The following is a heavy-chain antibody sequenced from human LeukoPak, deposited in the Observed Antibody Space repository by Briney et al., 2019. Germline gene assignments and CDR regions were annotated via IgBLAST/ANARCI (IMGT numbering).Heavy chain of an antibody. V-gene: IGHV3-23*01. J-gene: IGHJ4*02. CDR3: AKGRWNFDY. D-gene: IGHD1-1*01. Sequence: PGASLRLSCVASGFTFSSYGMSWVRQAPGKGLEWVSGISGSGGSSGGSTYYADSVKGRFTISRDNYKNTLYLKMNSLRAEDTAVYYCAKGRWNFDYWGEGTLVTVSS. CDR1: GFTFSSYG. CDR2: ISGSGGSSGGST.